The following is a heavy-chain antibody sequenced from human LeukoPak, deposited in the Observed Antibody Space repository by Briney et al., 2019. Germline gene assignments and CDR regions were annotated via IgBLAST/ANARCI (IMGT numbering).Heavy chain of an antibody. J-gene: IGHJ5*02. V-gene: IGHV3-30*18. CDR3: AKDFSPKKNMVRGVPNWFDP. Sequence: GGSLRLSCAASGFTFSSYGMHWVRQAPGKGLEWVAVISYDGSNKYYADSVKGRFTISRDNSKNTLYLQMNSLRAEDTAVYYCAKDFSPKKNMVRGVPNWFDPWGQGTLVTVSS. D-gene: IGHD3-10*01. CDR2: ISYDGSNK. CDR1: GFTFSSYG.